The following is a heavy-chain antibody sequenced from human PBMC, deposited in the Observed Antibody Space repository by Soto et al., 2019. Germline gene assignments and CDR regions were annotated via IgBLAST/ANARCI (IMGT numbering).Heavy chain of an antibody. J-gene: IGHJ3*02. V-gene: IGHV4-4*09. Sequence: QVQLQESGPGLVKPSETLYLTCNVSGGSISSYYWSWIRKPPGKGLEWIGYIYDSGSTNYDPSLKSRVPLSVDTSKNQSSLKLSSVTSADTAVYYCARLYGSCFVIWGQGTMVTVSS. CDR1: GGSISSYY. D-gene: IGHD3-10*01. CDR3: ARLYGSCFVI. CDR2: IYDSGST.